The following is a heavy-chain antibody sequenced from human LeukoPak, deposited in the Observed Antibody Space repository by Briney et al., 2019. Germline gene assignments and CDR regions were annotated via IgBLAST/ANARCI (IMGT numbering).Heavy chain of an antibody. CDR3: ARRRGDNWESYYNYYMDI. D-gene: IGHD4-23*01. J-gene: IGHJ6*03. Sequence: GESLKISCKGSGYSFSNYWIVWVRQMPGKGLEWMGIIYPGDPDTRYSPSFQGQVSISADKSISTAYLQWSSLKASDTAMYYCARRRGDNWESYYNYYMDIWGKGTTVTVSS. V-gene: IGHV5-51*01. CDR1: GYSFSNYW. CDR2: IYPGDPDT.